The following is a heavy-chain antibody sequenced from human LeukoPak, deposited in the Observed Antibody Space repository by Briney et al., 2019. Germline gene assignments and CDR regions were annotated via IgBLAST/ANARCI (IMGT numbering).Heavy chain of an antibody. D-gene: IGHD2-2*01. V-gene: IGHV4-39*01. CDR1: GSSISSSSYY. J-gene: IGHJ3*01. Sequence: PSETLSLTCTVSGSSISSSSYYWGWIRQPPGKGLEWIGSIYYSGSTYYNPSLKSRVTISVDTSKNQFSLKLSSVTAADTAVYYCARQYCSSTSCYSPWGQGTMVTVSS. CDR3: ARQYCSSTSCYSP. CDR2: IYYSGST.